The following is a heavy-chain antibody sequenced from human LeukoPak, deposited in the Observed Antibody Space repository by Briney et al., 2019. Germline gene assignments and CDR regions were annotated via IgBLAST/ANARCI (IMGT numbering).Heavy chain of an antibody. V-gene: IGHV3-66*01. CDR1: GFTVSSNY. Sequence: GGSLRLSCAASGFTVSSNYLSWVRQAPGKGLEGVSTIYAGGSTYYADSVKGRFTISRDNSKNTLYLQMNTLRVEDTAVYYCARGIAAAASPDYWGQGTLVTVSS. J-gene: IGHJ4*02. CDR3: ARGIAAAASPDY. D-gene: IGHD6-13*01. CDR2: IYAGGST.